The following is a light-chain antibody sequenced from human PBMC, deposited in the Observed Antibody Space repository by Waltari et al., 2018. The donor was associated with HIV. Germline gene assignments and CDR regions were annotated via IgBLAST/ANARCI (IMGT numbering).Light chain of an antibody. CDR2: KND. CDR1: TPHIGSTY. J-gene: IGLJ3*02. V-gene: IGLV1-47*01. CDR3: AAWDNSLGAWL. Sequence: QSVLTQPPSASGTPGQTVTISCSGSTPHIGSTYVHWFQQFPGTAPRLLIYKNDQRPSGVPDRFSGSKSGTSASLAISWLRSEDEADYYCAAWDNSLGAWLFGGGAKLTVL.